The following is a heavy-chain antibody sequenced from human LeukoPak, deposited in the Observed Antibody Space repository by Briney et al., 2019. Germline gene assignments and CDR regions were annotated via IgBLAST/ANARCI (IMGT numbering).Heavy chain of an antibody. V-gene: IGHV3-33*01. Sequence: GGSLRLSCAASGFTFSSCGMQWVRQARGKGGVWVAVMWCDGSNKYYADSVKGRFTISRDNSKNTLCLQMNSLRAENTAVYYCARDKPPPYYYDSSGIFDYWGQGTLVTVSS. CDR1: GFTFSSCG. CDR2: MWCDGSNK. CDR3: ARDKPPPYYYDSSGIFDY. D-gene: IGHD3-22*01. J-gene: IGHJ4*02.